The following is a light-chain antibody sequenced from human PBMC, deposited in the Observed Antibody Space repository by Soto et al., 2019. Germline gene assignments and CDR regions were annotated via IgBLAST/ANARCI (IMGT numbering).Light chain of an antibody. J-gene: IGLJ3*02. Sequence: QSALTQPASVSGSPGQSITISCTGTSSDVGSYNLVSWYQQHPGKAPKLMIYEGSKRPSGVSNRFSGSKSASTASLTISGLQAEDEADYYCCSYAGSSTWVFGGGTKVTVL. CDR1: SSDVGSYNL. V-gene: IGLV2-23*01. CDR3: CSYAGSSTWV. CDR2: EGS.